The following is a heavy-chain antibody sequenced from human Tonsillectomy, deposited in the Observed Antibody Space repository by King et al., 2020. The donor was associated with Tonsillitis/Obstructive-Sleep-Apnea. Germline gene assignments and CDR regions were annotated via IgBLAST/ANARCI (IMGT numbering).Heavy chain of an antibody. V-gene: IGHV3-43*01. CDR3: AKSGYGGTALYYYYMDV. J-gene: IGHJ6*03. D-gene: IGHD4-23*01. CDR1: GFPFDDYT. Sequence: VQLVESEGVVVQPGGSLRLLCAASGFPFDDYTMHWVRQAPGKGLEWVSLITWDGGSTSYADAVKGRFTISRDNKKNSLYLQMNSLRTEDTALYYCAKSGYGGTALYYYYMDVWGKGTTVTVSS. CDR2: ITWDGGST.